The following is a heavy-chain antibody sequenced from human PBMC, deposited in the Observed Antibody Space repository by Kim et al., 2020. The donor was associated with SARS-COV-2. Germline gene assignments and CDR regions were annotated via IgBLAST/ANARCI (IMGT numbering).Heavy chain of an antibody. CDR2: MNPNSGNT. CDR3: ASFGTGYSSGWYKPYNYYYYYGMDV. V-gene: IGHV1-8*01. D-gene: IGHD6-19*01. CDR1: GYTFTSYD. Sequence: ASVKVSCKASGYTFTSYDINWVRQATGQGLEWMGWMNPNSGNTGYAQKFQGRVTMTRNTSISTAYMELSSLRSEDTAVYYCASFGTGYSSGWYKPYNYYYYYGMDVWGQGTTVTVSS. J-gene: IGHJ6*02.